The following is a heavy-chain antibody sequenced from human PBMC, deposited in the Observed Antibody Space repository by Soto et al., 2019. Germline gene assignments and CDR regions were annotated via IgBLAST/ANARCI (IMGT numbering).Heavy chain of an antibody. J-gene: IGHJ3*02. D-gene: IGHD3-9*01. CDR3: ATYRPGPAYDILTGSPPAHDAFDI. CDR1: SGSISSSNW. V-gene: IGHV4-4*02. Sequence: QVQLQESGPGLVKPSGTLSLTCAVSSGSISSSNWWSWVRQPPGKGLEWIGEIYHSGSTNYNPSLKSRVTISVDKSKNQFSLKLSSVTAAETAVYYCATYRPGPAYDILTGSPPAHDAFDIWGQGTMVTVSS. CDR2: IYHSGST.